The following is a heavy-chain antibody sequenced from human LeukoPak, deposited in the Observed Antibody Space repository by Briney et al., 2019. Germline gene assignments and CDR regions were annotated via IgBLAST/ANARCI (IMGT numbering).Heavy chain of an antibody. J-gene: IGHJ6*02. CDR3: ARDHGWARGYGMDV. D-gene: IGHD6-19*01. V-gene: IGHV1-3*01. Sequence: ASVKVSCKASGYTFTSYAMHWVRQAPGQRLEWMGWINAGNGNTKYSQKFQGGVTITRDTSASTAYMELSSLRSEDTAVYYCARDHGWARGYGMDVWGQGTTVTVSS. CDR2: INAGNGNT. CDR1: GYTFTSYA.